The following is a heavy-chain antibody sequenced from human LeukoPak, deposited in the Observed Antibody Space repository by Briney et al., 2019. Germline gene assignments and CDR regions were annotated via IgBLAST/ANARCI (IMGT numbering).Heavy chain of an antibody. D-gene: IGHD3-3*01. CDR3: ARIRSISGVLCSRIPNYFYYAMDV. CDR1: GYSFTSYG. CDR2: ITGNNGDR. J-gene: IGHJ6*02. Sequence: ASVKVSCKASGYSFTSYGISWVRQAPGQGLEWMGWITGNNGDRHYVEKFRGRVTMTTDTATSTAYMELRSLGSDDTAVYYCARIRSISGVLCSRIPNYFYYAMDVWGQGTTVTVSS. V-gene: IGHV1-18*01.